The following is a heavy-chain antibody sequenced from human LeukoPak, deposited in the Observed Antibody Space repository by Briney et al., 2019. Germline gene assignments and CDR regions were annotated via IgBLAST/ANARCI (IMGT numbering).Heavy chain of an antibody. D-gene: IGHD2/OR15-2a*01. J-gene: IGHJ3*02. CDR1: CGSINCYF. CDR2: IYYSGDT. V-gene: IGHV4-59*08. CDR3: VRLNIKHGFDI. Sequence: PSEPLSLSCTVSCGSINCYFGSWLRKPRGKRLERMGNIYYSGDTNYNPSLQGRVTISVDTSENNSSLQLTSVIAADATAYYCVRLNIKHGFDIWGHGAMVTVSS.